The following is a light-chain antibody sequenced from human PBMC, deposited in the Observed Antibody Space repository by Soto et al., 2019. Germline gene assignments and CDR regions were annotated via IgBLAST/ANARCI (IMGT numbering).Light chain of an antibody. CDR1: QSISSW. J-gene: IGKJ1*01. CDR2: DAS. Sequence: DIQMTQSPSTLSASLGDRVTITCRASQSISSWLAWYQQKPGKAPKLLIYDASSLESGVPSRFSGSGSGTAFTLTISSLQPDDFATYYCQQYNSYSWTFGQWTKGEIK. CDR3: QQYNSYSWT. V-gene: IGKV1-5*01.